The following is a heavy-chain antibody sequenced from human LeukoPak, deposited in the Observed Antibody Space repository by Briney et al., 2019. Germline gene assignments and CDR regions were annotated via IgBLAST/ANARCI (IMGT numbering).Heavy chain of an antibody. Sequence: GGSLRLXCAASGFTFSSYWMHWVRQAPGKGLVWVSRINSDGSSTSYADSVKGRFTISRDNAKNTLYLQMNSLRAEDTAVYYCARDMGYSSGWYTYYYYMDVWGKGTTVTVSS. CDR2: INSDGSST. CDR1: GFTFSSYW. J-gene: IGHJ6*03. D-gene: IGHD6-19*01. CDR3: ARDMGYSSGWYTYYYYMDV. V-gene: IGHV3-74*01.